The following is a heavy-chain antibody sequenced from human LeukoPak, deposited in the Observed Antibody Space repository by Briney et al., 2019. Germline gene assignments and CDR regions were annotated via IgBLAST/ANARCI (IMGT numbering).Heavy chain of an antibody. CDR3: ARRGSGSYQTIDY. V-gene: IGHV4-59*08. J-gene: IGHJ4*02. Sequence: SETLSLTCTVSGGSISSHYWSWIRQPPGKGLEWIGYIYYSGSTNYNPSLKSRVTISVDTSKNQFSLKLSSVTAADTAVYYCARRGSGSYQTIDYWGQGTLVTVSS. CDR2: IYYSGST. CDR1: GGSISSHY. D-gene: IGHD1-26*01.